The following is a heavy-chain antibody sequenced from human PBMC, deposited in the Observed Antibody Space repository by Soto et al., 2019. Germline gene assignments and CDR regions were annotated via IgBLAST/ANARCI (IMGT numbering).Heavy chain of an antibody. D-gene: IGHD2-2*01. V-gene: IGHV3-23*01. Sequence: GSLRLSCAASGFTFSSYAMWWVRQAPGKGLECVSAISGGGETTYYADSVKGRFTISRDNSKNTLYLQMNSLRAEDTAVYYCAKEYCIRTSCYAPPHYYGMDVWGQGTTVTVSS. CDR2: ISGGGETT. CDR1: GFTFSSYA. CDR3: AKEYCIRTSCYAPPHYYGMDV. J-gene: IGHJ6*02.